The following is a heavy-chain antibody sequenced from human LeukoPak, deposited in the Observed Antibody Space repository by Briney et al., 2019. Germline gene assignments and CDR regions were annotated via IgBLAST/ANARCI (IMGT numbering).Heavy chain of an antibody. CDR1: GGSISSYY. Sequence: SETLSLTCNVSGGSISSYYWSWIRQPPGKGLEWIGYMYYSGRTNYNPSLKSRVTISVDTSKSQFSLKLSSVTAADTAVYYCARNHLGDFDYWGQGTLVTVSS. V-gene: IGHV4-59*01. J-gene: IGHJ4*02. CDR2: MYYSGRT. CDR3: ARNHLGDFDY.